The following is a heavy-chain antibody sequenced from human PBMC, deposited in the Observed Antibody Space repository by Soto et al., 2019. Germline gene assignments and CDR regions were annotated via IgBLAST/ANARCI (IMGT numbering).Heavy chain of an antibody. V-gene: IGHV4-59*01. CDR2: IYYTGGT. CDR3: ASGTLSTIAAPDS. J-gene: IGHJ4*02. Sequence: SETLSLPCNVYAVPMRCYYLNWIRQPPGKTLEWIGSIYYTGGTNYNPSLKSRVTISVDTSKNHFSLKFNSLTAADTAVYYCASGTLSTIAAPDSWGQGTLVTFSS. CDR1: AVPMRCYY. D-gene: IGHD6-13*01.